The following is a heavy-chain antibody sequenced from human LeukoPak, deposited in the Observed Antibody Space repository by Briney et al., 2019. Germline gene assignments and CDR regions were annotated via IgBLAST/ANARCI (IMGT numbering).Heavy chain of an antibody. J-gene: IGHJ4*02. CDR1: GFTFSSYS. D-gene: IGHD4-11*01. CDR3: ARAYYSDSNFDY. Sequence: PGGSLRLSCAASGFTFSSYSMNWVRQAPGKGLEWVSYISSSSSSIYYADSVKGRFTISRDNAKNSLYLQMNSLRDDDTAVCYCARAYYSDSNFDYWGQGTLVTVSS. CDR2: ISSSSSSI. V-gene: IGHV3-48*02.